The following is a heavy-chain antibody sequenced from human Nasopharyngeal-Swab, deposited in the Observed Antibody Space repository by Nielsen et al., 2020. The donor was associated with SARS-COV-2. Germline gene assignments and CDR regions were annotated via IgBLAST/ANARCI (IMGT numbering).Heavy chain of an antibody. J-gene: IGHJ4*02. Sequence: GESLKISCAASGFTFSSYAMDWVRQAPGKGLEWVAVISYDGSNKYYADSVKGRFTISRDNSKNTLYLQMNSLRAEDTAVYYCARDSSIWAVAGTFFGYWGQGTLVTVSS. CDR1: GFTFSSYA. D-gene: IGHD6-19*01. CDR2: ISYDGSNK. V-gene: IGHV3-30-3*01. CDR3: ARDSSIWAVAGTFFGY.